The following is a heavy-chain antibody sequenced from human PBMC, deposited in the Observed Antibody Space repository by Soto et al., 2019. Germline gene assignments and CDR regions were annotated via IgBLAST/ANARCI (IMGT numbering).Heavy chain of an antibody. CDR3: VRVGEFWDSSGYYDFGF. D-gene: IGHD3-22*01. CDR2: INHSGST. Sequence: SQTLSLTWAVDGGSFGGYYWSWISQPPKKGLVWFGEINHSGSTNYNPSLKSRVTISVDTSKNQFSLKLSSVTAADTAVYYCVRVGEFWDSSGYYDFGFWGQGTPVTVSS. J-gene: IGHJ4*02. V-gene: IGHV4-34*01. CDR1: GGSFGGYY.